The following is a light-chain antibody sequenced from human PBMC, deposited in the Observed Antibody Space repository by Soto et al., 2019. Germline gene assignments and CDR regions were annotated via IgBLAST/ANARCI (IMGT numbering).Light chain of an antibody. CDR3: QQYGSPSIT. CDR2: DAS. J-gene: IGKJ5*01. Sequence: EIVLTQSPGTLSLSPGERATLSCRASQSFSSSYLAWYQQKPGQAPRLLIYDASSRATGIPDRFSGSGSGTDFTLTINSLEPGDFAVYYCQQYGSPSITFGQGTRLEIK. CDR1: QSFSSSY. V-gene: IGKV3-20*01.